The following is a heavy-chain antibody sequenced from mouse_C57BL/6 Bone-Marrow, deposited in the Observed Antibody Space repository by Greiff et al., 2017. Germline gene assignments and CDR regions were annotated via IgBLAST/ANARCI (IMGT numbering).Heavy chain of an antibody. D-gene: IGHD2-5*01. J-gene: IGHJ1*03. CDR3: ASPSAYYSNYGYFDV. V-gene: IGHV5-12*01. Sequence: DVKLVESGGGLVQPGGSLKLSCAASGFTFSDYYMYWVRQTPEKRLEWVAYISNGGGSTYYPDTVKGRFTISRDNAKNTLYLQMSRLKSEDTAMYYCASPSAYYSNYGYFDVWGTGTTVTVSS. CDR1: GFTFSDYY. CDR2: ISNGGGST.